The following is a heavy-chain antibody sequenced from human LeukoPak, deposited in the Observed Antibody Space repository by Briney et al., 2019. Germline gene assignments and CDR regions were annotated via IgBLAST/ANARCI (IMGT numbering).Heavy chain of an antibody. CDR2: INDSGGST. V-gene: IGHV3-23*01. CDR1: GFTFSNYA. D-gene: IGHD6-19*01. Sequence: GGCLRLSCAASGFTFSNYAMSWVRQAPGKGLEWVSAINDSGGSTYYADSVKGRFTISRDNSKNTLYLQMNSLRAEDTAVYYCAKPAISSRGWYYDYWGQGTLVTVSS. J-gene: IGHJ4*02. CDR3: AKPAISSRGWYYDY.